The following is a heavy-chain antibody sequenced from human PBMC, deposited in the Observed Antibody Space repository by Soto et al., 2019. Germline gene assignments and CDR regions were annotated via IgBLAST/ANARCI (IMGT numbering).Heavy chain of an antibody. Sequence: EASVKVSCKASGGTFSSYAISWVRQAPGQGLEWMGGIIPIFGTANYAQKFQGRVTITADESTSTAYMELSSLRSEDTAVYYCARDPPSKTIQLWSLTPKDYYYGMDVWGQGTTVTVSS. CDR3: ARDPPSKTIQLWSLTPKDYYYGMDV. D-gene: IGHD5-18*01. CDR1: GGTFSSYA. CDR2: IIPIFGTA. V-gene: IGHV1-69*13. J-gene: IGHJ6*02.